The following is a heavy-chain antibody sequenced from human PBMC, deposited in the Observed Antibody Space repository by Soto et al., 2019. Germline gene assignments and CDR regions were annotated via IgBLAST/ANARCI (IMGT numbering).Heavy chain of an antibody. J-gene: IGHJ4*02. D-gene: IGHD2-2*01. CDR1: GFTFSSYA. CDR3: AKIGLGRCSSTCRELYFES. V-gene: IGHV3-23*01. Sequence: GGSLRLSCAASGFTFSSYAMSWVRQAPGKGLEWVSVISGSGSNTYYADSVKGRFAISRDNSKNTLNLQMNSLRAEDTGVYYCAKIGLGRCSSTCRELYFESWGQGTLVTVSS. CDR2: ISGSGSNT.